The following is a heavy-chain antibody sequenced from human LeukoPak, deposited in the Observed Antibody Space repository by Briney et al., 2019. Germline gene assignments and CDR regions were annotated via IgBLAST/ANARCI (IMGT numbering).Heavy chain of an antibody. CDR2: MNPGRGST. D-gene: IGHD4-17*01. Sequence: ASVKVSCKTSGYIFNNYDINWVRQAPGQGLEWMGWMNPGRGSTGYAQKFQGRVTMTRNTSMSTAYMQLTSLTSEGTAVYYCARGEPVTMYHWGQGTLVTVSS. V-gene: IGHV1-8*01. J-gene: IGHJ5*02. CDR1: GYIFNNYD. CDR3: ARGEPVTMYH.